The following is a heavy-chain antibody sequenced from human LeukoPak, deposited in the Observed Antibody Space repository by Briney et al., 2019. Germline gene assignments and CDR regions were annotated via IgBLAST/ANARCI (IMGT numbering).Heavy chain of an antibody. D-gene: IGHD4-17*01. CDR1: GGSISSSSYY. J-gene: IGHJ4*02. CDR3: ARVPTVTFFDY. V-gene: IGHV4-39*07. Sequence: EASETLSLTCTVSGGSISSSSYYWGWIRQPPGKGLEWIGSIYYSATTYYNPSLKSRVTISVDTSKNQFSLKLGSVTAADTAVYYCARVPTVTFFDYWGQGTLVTVSS. CDR2: IYYSATT.